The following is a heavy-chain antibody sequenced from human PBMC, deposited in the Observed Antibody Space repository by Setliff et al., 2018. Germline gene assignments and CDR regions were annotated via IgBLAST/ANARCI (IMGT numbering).Heavy chain of an antibody. D-gene: IGHD3-10*01. CDR1: GGSISSGSYY. V-gene: IGHV4-61*09. Sequence: SETLSLTCTVSGGSISSGSYYWTWIRQPAGKGLEWIGQIYSSGSSNYNPSLKSRLTISMDTSNNQLSLKLTSVSAADTAVYYCARAYYYASGNSHNYYMDVWGKGTAVTVSS. CDR3: ARAYYYASGNSHNYYMDV. CDR2: IYSSGSS. J-gene: IGHJ6*03.